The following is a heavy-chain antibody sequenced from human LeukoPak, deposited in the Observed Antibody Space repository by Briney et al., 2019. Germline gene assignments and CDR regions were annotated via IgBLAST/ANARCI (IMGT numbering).Heavy chain of an antibody. Sequence: GASVKVSCKASGGTFSSYAISWVRQAPGQGLEWMGGIIPIFGTANYAQKLQGRVTMTTDTSTSTAYMELRSLGSDDTAVYYCARVDYYDILTGYYYYYYYYMDVWGKGTTVTISS. CDR3: ARVDYYDILTGYYYYYYYYMDV. D-gene: IGHD3-9*01. J-gene: IGHJ6*03. CDR1: GGTFSSYA. CDR2: IIPIFGTA. V-gene: IGHV1-69*05.